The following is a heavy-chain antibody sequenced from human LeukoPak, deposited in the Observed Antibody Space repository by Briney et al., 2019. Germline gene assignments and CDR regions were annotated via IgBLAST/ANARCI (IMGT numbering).Heavy chain of an antibody. J-gene: IGHJ4*02. CDR1: GGSFSGYY. Sequence: PSETLSLTCAVYGGSFSGYYWSWIRPPPGKGLEWIGEINHSGSTNYNPSLKSRVTISVDTSKNQFSLKLSSVTAADTAVYYCARRVVPAAIFFRRRGYFDYWGQGTLVTVSS. V-gene: IGHV4-34*01. CDR2: INHSGST. D-gene: IGHD2-2*02. CDR3: ARRVVPAAIFFRRRGYFDY.